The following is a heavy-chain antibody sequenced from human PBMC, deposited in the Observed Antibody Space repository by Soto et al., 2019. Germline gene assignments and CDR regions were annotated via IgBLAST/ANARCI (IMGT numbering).Heavy chain of an antibody. CDR3: AKYQWRYGGYLD. CDR2: VSYDGLNQ. V-gene: IGHV3-30*18. J-gene: IGHJ4*02. Sequence: QVQLVESGGGVVQPGRSLRLSCAASGFTFSSHGMHWVRQAPGKGLEWVALVSYDGLNQYYADSVKGRFAISRDNSKNSLYLKMNSLRAEDTAVYYCAKYQWRYGGYLDWGQGTLVTVSS. CDR1: GFTFSSHG. D-gene: IGHD5-12*01.